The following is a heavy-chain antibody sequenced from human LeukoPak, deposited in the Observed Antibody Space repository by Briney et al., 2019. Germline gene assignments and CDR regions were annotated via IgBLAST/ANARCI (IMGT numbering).Heavy chain of an antibody. J-gene: IGHJ4*02. Sequence: GGSLRLSCAASGFTFSDYYMSWIRQAPGKGLEWVSYISSSGSTIYYAESVKGRFTISRDNSKNTLYLQMNSLRAEDTAVYYCARDPGSSRLQVVYWGQGTLVTVSS. CDR2: ISSSGSTI. CDR1: GFTFSDYY. D-gene: IGHD6-6*01. V-gene: IGHV3-11*04. CDR3: ARDPGSSRLQVVY.